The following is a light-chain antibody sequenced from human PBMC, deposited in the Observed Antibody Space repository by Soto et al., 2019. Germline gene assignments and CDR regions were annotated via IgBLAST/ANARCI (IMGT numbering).Light chain of an antibody. V-gene: IGKV3-20*01. CDR2: GAS. CDR1: QSFSSSY. Sequence: EIVLTQSPGTLSLSPGERATLSCRARQSFSSSYLAWYQQKPGQAPRLLIYGASSRATGIPDRFSGSGSGIDFTLTISRLEPEDFAVYYCQQYGTSPFTFGPGTKADIK. CDR3: QQYGTSPFT. J-gene: IGKJ3*01.